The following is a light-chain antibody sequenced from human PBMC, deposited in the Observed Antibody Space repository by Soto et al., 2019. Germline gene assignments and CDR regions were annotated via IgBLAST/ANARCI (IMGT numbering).Light chain of an antibody. CDR1: QTIYSN. Sequence: IVMTQSPATLSVSPGERASLSCRAGQTIYSNVAWYQQKPGQAPRILIYAASSRATGIPDRFSGSGSGTEFTLTISSLQPDDFATYYCEQYNTYSRFGRGTKVDI. V-gene: IGKV3D-15*01. J-gene: IGKJ1*01. CDR2: AAS. CDR3: EQYNTYSR.